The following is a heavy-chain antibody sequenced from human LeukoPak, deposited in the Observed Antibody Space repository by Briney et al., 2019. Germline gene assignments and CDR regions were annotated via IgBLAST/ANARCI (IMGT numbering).Heavy chain of an antibody. CDR3: ARDQYDTWSRRGNFDS. CDR1: GFTFGKYW. Sequence: GGSLRLSCVASGFTFGKYWMSWVRQAPGKGLEWVANIKLDGGEKNYVDSVKGRFTISRDNTKNSLYLQVNSLRAEDTAVFYCARDQYDTWSRRGNFDSWGQGTLVIVSS. CDR2: IKLDGGEK. D-gene: IGHD3-3*01. V-gene: IGHV3-7*03. J-gene: IGHJ4*02.